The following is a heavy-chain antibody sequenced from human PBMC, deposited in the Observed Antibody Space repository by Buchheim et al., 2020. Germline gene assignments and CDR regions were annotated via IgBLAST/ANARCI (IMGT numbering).Heavy chain of an antibody. D-gene: IGHD4-17*01. J-gene: IGHJ4*02. CDR1: GLTFNNCA. CDR3: AKEIRPNDY. CDR2: ISISGKT. Sequence: EVQLLESGGGLVQPGGSLRLSCAASGLTFNNCAMSWVRQAPGKGLEWVSSISISGKTYYADSVKGRFTVSRDNSKNTLYLRMHSLRADDTAIYYCAKEIRPNDYWGQGTL. V-gene: IGHV3-23*01.